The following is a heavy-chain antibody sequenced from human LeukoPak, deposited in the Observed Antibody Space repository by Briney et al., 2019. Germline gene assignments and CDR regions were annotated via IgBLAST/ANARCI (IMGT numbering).Heavy chain of an antibody. J-gene: IGHJ3*02. Sequence: SETLSLTCTVSGGSISSYYWSWIRQPPGKGLEWIGYIYYSGSTNYNPSLKSRVTISVDTSKNQFSLKLSSVTAADTAVYYCARDWAGDYVWGSYRCDAFDIWGQGTMVTVSS. CDR1: GGSISSYY. CDR2: IYYSGST. CDR3: ARDWAGDYVWGSYRCDAFDI. D-gene: IGHD3-16*02. V-gene: IGHV4-59*13.